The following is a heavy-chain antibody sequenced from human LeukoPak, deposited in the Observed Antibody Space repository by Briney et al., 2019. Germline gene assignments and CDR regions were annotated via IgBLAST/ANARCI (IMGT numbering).Heavy chain of an antibody. CDR2: ISGSGGRT. CDR3: AKDHDALVPAAQFDY. V-gene: IGHV3-23*01. Sequence: GGSLRLSCAASGFTFSSYSMNWVRQVPGKGLEWVSTISGSGGRTYYADSVKGRFTISRDNSNNTLSLQMTSLRAGDTAVYYCAKDHDALVPAAQFDYWGQGTLVTVSS. D-gene: IGHD2-2*01. J-gene: IGHJ4*02. CDR1: GFTFSSYS.